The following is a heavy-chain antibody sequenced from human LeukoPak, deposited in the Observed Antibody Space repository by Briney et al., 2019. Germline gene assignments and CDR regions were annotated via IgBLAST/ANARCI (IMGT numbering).Heavy chain of an antibody. D-gene: IGHD1-26*01. J-gene: IGHJ4*02. V-gene: IGHV4-39*01. CDR2: IYYSGTT. CDR3: GRQRAGATDY. CDR1: GGSISSTTYY. Sequence: SETLSLTCTVSGGSISSTTYYWGWIRQPPGKGLEWIGTIYYSGTTSYNPSLKSRVTMSVDTSKKQFSLKLSSVTAADTGVYYCGRQRAGATDYWGQGTLVTVSS.